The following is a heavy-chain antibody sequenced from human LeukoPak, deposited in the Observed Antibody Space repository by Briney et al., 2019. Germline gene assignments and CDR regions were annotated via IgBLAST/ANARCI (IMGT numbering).Heavy chain of an antibody. D-gene: IGHD3-10*01. CDR1: GYTFTGHY. CDR2: INPNSGGT. J-gene: IGHJ4*02. CDR3: ARDRPLRYGSGSYYY. V-gene: IGHV1-2*02. Sequence: GASVKVSCKASGYTFTGHYMRWVRQAPGQGLEWMGWINPNSGGTNYAQKFQGRVTMTRDTSISTAYMELSRLRSDDTAVYYCARDRPLRYGSGSYYYWGQGTLVTVSS.